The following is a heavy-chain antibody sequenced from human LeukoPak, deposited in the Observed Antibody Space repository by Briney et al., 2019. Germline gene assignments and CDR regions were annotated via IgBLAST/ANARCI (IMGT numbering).Heavy chain of an antibody. J-gene: IGHJ4*02. V-gene: IGHV4-59*01. Sequence: SETLSLTCTVSGGSISSYYWSWIRQPPGKGLEWIGYIYYSGSTNYNPSLKSRVTISVDTSKNQFSLKLSSVTAADTAVYYCARASLAVRSPFDYWGQGTLVTVSS. CDR1: GGSISSYY. CDR2: IYYSGST. CDR3: ARASLAVRSPFDY.